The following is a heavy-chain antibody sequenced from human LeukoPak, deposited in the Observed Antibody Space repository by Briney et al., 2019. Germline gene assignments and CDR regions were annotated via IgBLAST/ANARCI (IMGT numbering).Heavy chain of an antibody. CDR1: GGSISSYY. J-gene: IGHJ5*02. CDR2: IYTRGST. Sequence: SETLSLTCTVSGGSISSYYWSCIREPPGKGLGWIGYIYTRGSTNYNPSLKSRVTISVDTSKNQFSQKLSSVTAADTAVYYCARKEDDWFDPWGQGTLVTVSS. CDR3: ARKEDDWFDP. D-gene: IGHD2-15*01. V-gene: IGHV4-4*09.